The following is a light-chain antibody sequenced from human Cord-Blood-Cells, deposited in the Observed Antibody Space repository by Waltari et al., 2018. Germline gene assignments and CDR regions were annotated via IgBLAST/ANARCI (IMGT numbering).Light chain of an antibody. V-gene: IGKV1-5*03. CDR1: QSISSW. Sequence: SQMTPSPSTLSASVGDRVTITCRASQSISSWLAWYQQKPGKAPKLLIYKASSLESGVPSRFSGRGSGTEFTLTISSLQPDDFATYYCQQYNSYSITFGQGTRLEIK. J-gene: IGKJ5*01. CDR2: KAS. CDR3: QQYNSYSIT.